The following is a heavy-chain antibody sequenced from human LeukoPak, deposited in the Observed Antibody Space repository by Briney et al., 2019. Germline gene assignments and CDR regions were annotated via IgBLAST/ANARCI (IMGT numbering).Heavy chain of an antibody. D-gene: IGHD4-17*01. CDR1: GFTFDDYA. Sequence: PGGSLRLSCAASGFTFDDYAMHWVRQAPGKGLEWVSGISRNSGSIGYADSVKGRFTISRDNAKNSLYLQMNSLRAEDTALYYCAPEATVDYWGQGTLVTVSS. J-gene: IGHJ4*02. CDR2: ISRNSGSI. CDR3: APEATVDY. V-gene: IGHV3-9*01.